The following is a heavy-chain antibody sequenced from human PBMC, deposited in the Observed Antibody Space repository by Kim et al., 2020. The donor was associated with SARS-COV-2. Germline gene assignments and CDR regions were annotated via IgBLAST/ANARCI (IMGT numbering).Heavy chain of an antibody. J-gene: IGHJ6*02. D-gene: IGHD6-19*01. CDR1: GFTFSSYA. Sequence: GGSLRLSCAASGFTFSSYAMSWVRQAPGKGLEWVSAISGSGGSTYYADSVKGRFTISRDNSKNTLYLQMNSLRAEDTAVYYCAKSTVAGSIWGYYYGMDVWGQGTTVTVSS. CDR2: ISGSGGST. V-gene: IGHV3-23*01. CDR3: AKSTVAGSIWGYYYGMDV.